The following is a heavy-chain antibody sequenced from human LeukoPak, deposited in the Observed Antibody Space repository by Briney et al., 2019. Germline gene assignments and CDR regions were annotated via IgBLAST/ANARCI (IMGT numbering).Heavy chain of an antibody. CDR1: GFTFSSYW. Sequence: GGSLRLSGAASGFTFSSYWMSWVRQAPGKGLECVANIKEDGREENYVESVKGRFSISQDNAKNQLFIEMKSLRAEDTAVYYCARDWLAGNPYHAFDLWGKGTMVTVSS. V-gene: IGHV3-7*01. CDR3: ARDWLAGNPYHAFDL. J-gene: IGHJ3*01. CDR2: IKEDGREE. D-gene: IGHD3-22*01.